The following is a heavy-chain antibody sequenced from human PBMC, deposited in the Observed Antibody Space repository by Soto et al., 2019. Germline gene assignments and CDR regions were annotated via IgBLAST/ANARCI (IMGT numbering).Heavy chain of an antibody. CDR1: CCSINSGDYY. V-gene: IGHV4-30-4*01. D-gene: IGHD3-16*02. Sequence: TPSPTLAFSCCSINSGDYYLSWVRPPPGKGLEWIGYIYYSGSTYYNPSLKSRVTISVDTSKNQFSLKLSSVTAADTAVYYCARGITFGGVIAYDAFDIWGQGTMVTVSS. J-gene: IGHJ3*02. CDR3: ARGITFGGVIAYDAFDI. CDR2: IYYSGST.